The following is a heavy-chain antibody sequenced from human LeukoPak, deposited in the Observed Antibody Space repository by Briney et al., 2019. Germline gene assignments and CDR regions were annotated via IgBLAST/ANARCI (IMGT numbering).Heavy chain of an antibody. V-gene: IGHV3-30*02. CDR2: IRYDGSNK. D-gene: IGHD2-2*01. CDR3: ARAGIVVVPAAFYYYYYYMDV. J-gene: IGHJ6*03. CDR1: GFTFSSYG. Sequence: GGSLRLSCAASGFTFSSYGMHWVRQAPGKGLEWVAFIRYDGSNKYYADSVKGRFTISRDNSKNTLYLQMNSLRAEDTAVYYCARAGIVVVPAAFYYYYYYMDVWGKGTTVTVSS.